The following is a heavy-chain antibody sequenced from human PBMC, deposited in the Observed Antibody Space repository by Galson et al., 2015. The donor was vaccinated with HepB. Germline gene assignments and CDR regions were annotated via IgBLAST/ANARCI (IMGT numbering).Heavy chain of an antibody. V-gene: IGHV1-3*01. CDR3: ARDQDGGSYDEGLWFDP. Sequence: SVKVSCKASGYTFTSYAMHWVRQAPGQRLEWMGWINAGNGNTKYSQKFQGRVTITRDTSASTAYMELSSLRSEDTAVYYCARDQDGGSYDEGLWFDPWGQGTLVTVSS. J-gene: IGHJ5*02. CDR2: INAGNGNT. CDR1: GYTFTSYA. D-gene: IGHD1-26*01.